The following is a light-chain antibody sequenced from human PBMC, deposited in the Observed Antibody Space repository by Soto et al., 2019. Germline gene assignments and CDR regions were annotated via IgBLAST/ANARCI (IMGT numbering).Light chain of an antibody. V-gene: IGKV1-39*01. CDR2: AAS. Sequence: DIQMTHSPSSLSASVLYIVIITFRASQSISTYLSWYQHKPGKAPKLLILAASSLQSGVPSRFSGSGVGTDFTVTISSLQPEDFATYYCQKSFTTPWKFGQGTKVDIK. CDR3: QKSFTTPWK. CDR1: QSISTY. J-gene: IGKJ1*01.